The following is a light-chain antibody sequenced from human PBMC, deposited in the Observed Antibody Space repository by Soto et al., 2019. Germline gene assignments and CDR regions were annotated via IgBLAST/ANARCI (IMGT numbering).Light chain of an antibody. CDR1: QSISTY. CDR3: QQLNSYPQT. J-gene: IGKJ5*01. CDR2: SAS. Sequence: DIQMTQSPSSLSAPVGDRVTITCRASQSISTYLNWYQHKPGKAPKLLVYSASTLQSGVPSRFSGSGSGPDFTLTISSLQPEDSATYFCQQLNSYPQTFGQGTRLEIK. V-gene: IGKV1-9*01.